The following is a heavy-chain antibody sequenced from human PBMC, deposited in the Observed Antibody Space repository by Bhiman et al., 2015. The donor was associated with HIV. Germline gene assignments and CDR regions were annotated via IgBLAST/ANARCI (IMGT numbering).Heavy chain of an antibody. CDR2: ISSSSSYI. J-gene: IGHJ4*02. V-gene: IGHV3-21*01. D-gene: IGHD5-18*01. Sequence: EVQLVESGGGLVKPGGSLRLSCAASGFTFSTYIMNWVRQAPGKGLEWVSSISSSSSYIYYADSVKGRFTISRDNAKKSLYLQMSSLRAEDTAVYYCVRGYTYSNRLLGFDYWGQGTLVTVSS. CDR3: VRGYTYSNRLLGFDY. CDR1: GFTFSTYI.